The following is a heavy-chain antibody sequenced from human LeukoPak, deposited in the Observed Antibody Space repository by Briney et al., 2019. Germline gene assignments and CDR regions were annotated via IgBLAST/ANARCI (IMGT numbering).Heavy chain of an antibody. V-gene: IGHV3-53*01. D-gene: IGHD2-21*01. CDR3: VRDNPRCCGVIPANIDDY. J-gene: IGHJ4*02. CDR1: GFTVSSNY. Sequence: LAEGSLRLSCAASGFTVSSNYMSWVRQAPGKGLEWVSVIYSGGSTYYADSVRGRFTISRDNAKNSLHLQMNSLRAEDTAVYYCVRDNPRCCGVIPANIDDYWGQGTLVTVSS. CDR2: IYSGGST.